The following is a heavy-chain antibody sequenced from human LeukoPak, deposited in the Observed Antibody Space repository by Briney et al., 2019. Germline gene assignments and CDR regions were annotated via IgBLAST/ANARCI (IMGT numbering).Heavy chain of an antibody. CDR1: GGSISSGGYY. Sequence: SETLSLTCTVSGGSISSGGYYWSWLRQQPGKGLEWIGYIYYSGSTYYHPSLKSRVTISVDTSKNQFSLKLSSATAADTAVYYCARDGGVYSSGWYEIDYWGQGTLVTVSS. V-gene: IGHV4-31*03. D-gene: IGHD6-19*01. CDR3: ARDGGVYSSGWYEIDY. CDR2: IYYSGST. J-gene: IGHJ4*02.